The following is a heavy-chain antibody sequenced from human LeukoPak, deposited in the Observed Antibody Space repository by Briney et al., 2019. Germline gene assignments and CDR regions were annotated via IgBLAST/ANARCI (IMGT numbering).Heavy chain of an antibody. CDR2: ISGSGGTT. CDR1: GFSFSNYA. D-gene: IGHD4-17*01. CDR3: AKAAGDYVFDY. J-gene: IGHJ4*02. Sequence: PGGSLRLSCAASGFSFSNYAMSWVRQAPGKGLEWVSAISGSGGTTNYADSVKGRFTISRDNSKNTLYLQMNSLRAEDTAVYYCAKAAGDYVFDYWGQGTLVTVSS. V-gene: IGHV3-23*01.